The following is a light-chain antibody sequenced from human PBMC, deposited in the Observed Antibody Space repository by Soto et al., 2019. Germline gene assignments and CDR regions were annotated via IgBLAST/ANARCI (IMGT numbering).Light chain of an antibody. CDR3: SAYTNSHTLE. CDR2: EVN. Sequence: QSALTQPASVSGSPGQSITISCTGSSSDVGGYNYVSWYQQHPGKAPKLMIYEVNSRPSGLSNRFSGSKSGNTASLTISGLQAEDEADYYCSAYTNSHTLEFGGGTKLTVL. J-gene: IGLJ2*01. CDR1: SSDVGGYNY. V-gene: IGLV2-14*01.